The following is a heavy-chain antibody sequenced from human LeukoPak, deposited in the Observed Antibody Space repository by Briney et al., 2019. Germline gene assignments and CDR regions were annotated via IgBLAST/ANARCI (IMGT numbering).Heavy chain of an antibody. Sequence: GGSLRLSCAASGFTFSSYTMNWVRQAPGKGLEWVAVISYDGSNKYYADSVKGRFTISRDNSKNTLYLQMNSLRAEDTAVHYCARDGYYTPEDYYYYYMDVWGKGTTVTVSS. J-gene: IGHJ6*03. CDR2: ISYDGSNK. V-gene: IGHV3-30-3*01. D-gene: IGHD3-3*01. CDR1: GFTFSSYT. CDR3: ARDGYYTPEDYYYYYMDV.